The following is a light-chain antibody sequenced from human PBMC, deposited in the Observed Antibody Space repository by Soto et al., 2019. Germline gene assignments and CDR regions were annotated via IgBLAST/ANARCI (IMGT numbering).Light chain of an antibody. CDR1: QNIDTY. CDR3: QKGYSPPFP. V-gene: IGKV1-39*01. Sequence: DIQMTQSPSSLSASVGDRVTITCRASQNIDTYLNLYQQKSGKAPHLLIYAASTLQSGVPSRFSGSGSGTAFTLTLSRLQPEGFAADPFQKGYSPPFPFGGGAKAEIK. J-gene: IGKJ4*01. CDR2: AAS.